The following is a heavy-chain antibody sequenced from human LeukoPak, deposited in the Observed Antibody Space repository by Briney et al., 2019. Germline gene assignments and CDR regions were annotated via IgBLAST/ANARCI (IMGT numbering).Heavy chain of an antibody. D-gene: IGHD6-19*01. Sequence: GESLKISFKGSGYSFSSNWIGWVRQMPGKGLEWMGIIYPGDSDTRYIPSFQGQVTISADKSISTAYLQWSSLKASDTAMYYCARRSGWYYFDYWGQGTLVTVSS. V-gene: IGHV5-51*01. CDR2: IYPGDSDT. CDR3: ARRSGWYYFDY. J-gene: IGHJ4*02. CDR1: GYSFSSNW.